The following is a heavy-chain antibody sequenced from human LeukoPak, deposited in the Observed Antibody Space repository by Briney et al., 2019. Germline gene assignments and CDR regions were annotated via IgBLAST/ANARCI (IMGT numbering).Heavy chain of an antibody. CDR3: ARTTVESGRYDAFDI. J-gene: IGHJ3*02. D-gene: IGHD4-23*01. CDR2: ISSSSSYI. V-gene: IGHV3-21*01. Sequence: PGGSLRLSCAASGFTFSSYSVNWVRQAPGKGLEWVSSISSSSSYIYYADSVKGRFTISRDNAKNSLYLQMNSLRAEDTAVYYCARTTVESGRYDAFDIWGQGTLVSVSS. CDR1: GFTFSSYS.